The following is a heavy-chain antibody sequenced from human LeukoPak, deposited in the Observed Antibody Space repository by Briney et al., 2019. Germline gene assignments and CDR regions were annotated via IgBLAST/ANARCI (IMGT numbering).Heavy chain of an antibody. Sequence: SETLSLTCTVSGGSISSYYWSWIRQPAGKGLEWIGRIYSSGSTNYNPSLKSRVTMSVDTSKNQFSLKLSSVTAADTAVYYCARDRYYYDSSGYYPWDYWGQGTLVAVSS. D-gene: IGHD3-22*01. CDR2: IYSSGST. CDR3: ARDRYYYDSSGYYPWDY. CDR1: GGSISSYY. V-gene: IGHV4-4*07. J-gene: IGHJ4*02.